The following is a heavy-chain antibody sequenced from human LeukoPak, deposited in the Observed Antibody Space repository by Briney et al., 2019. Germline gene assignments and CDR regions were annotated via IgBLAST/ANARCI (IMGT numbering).Heavy chain of an antibody. CDR2: ISGTGDRT. V-gene: IGHV3-23*01. D-gene: IGHD3-10*01. CDR3: AKDKEGYYGVMYYFDY. Sequence: GGSLRLSCAASGFSFSSYAMSWVRQAPGKGLEWVSSISGTGDRTYYADSVKGRFTVSRDNSKNTLFLQMNSLRAEDTAVYYCAKDKEGYYGVMYYFDYWGQGTLVTVSS. J-gene: IGHJ4*02. CDR1: GFSFSSYA.